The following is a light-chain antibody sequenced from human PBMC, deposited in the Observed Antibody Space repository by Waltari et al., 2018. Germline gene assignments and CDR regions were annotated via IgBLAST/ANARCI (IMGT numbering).Light chain of an antibody. CDR3: AAWDDSLTSLL. Sequence: QSVLTQSPSASGTPGQRVTISCSGSSSNIGSNYVYWYQQVPGTAPKLLIYRNDQRPSGVPDRFSGSKSGTSASLAIRGLRSEDEADYYCAAWDDSLTSLLFGGGTKLTVL. CDR2: RND. V-gene: IGLV1-47*01. J-gene: IGLJ3*02. CDR1: SSNIGSNY.